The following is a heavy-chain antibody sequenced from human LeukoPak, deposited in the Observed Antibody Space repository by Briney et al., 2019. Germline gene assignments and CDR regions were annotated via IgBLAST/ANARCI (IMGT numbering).Heavy chain of an antibody. V-gene: IGHV1-46*01. CDR1: GNTFTSDY. Sequence: ASVKVSCKASGNTFTSDYMNWVRQAPGQGLEWMGIVHSSGGVIKYAQEFQDRVTVTRDPSTSTIYMELSSLRSEDTAVCYCVGSSHQRNWFDPWGQGTLVIVSS. J-gene: IGHJ5*02. CDR2: VHSSGGVI. CDR3: VGSSHQRNWFDP. D-gene: IGHD1-26*01.